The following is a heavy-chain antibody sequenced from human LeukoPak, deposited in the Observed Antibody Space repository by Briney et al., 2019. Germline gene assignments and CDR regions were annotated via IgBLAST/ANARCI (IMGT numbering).Heavy chain of an antibody. V-gene: IGHV3-53*01. CDR3: AKAGRYCSGGSCYYKYYFDY. CDR2: IYSGGST. D-gene: IGHD2-15*01. CDR1: GFTVSSNY. J-gene: IGHJ4*02. Sequence: PGGSLRLSCAASGFTVSSNYVSWVRQAPGKGLEWVSVIYSGGSTYYADSVKGRFTISRDNSKNTLYLQMNSLRAEDTAVYYCAKAGRYCSGGSCYYKYYFDYWGQGTLVTVSS.